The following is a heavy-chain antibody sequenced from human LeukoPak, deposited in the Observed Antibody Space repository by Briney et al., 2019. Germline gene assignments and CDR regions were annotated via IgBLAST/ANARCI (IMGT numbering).Heavy chain of an antibody. D-gene: IGHD4-11*01. CDR3: ARRPMSNRAFDI. V-gene: IGHV3-33*01. CDR2: IWYDGSNK. J-gene: IGHJ3*02. CDR1: GFTFSSYG. Sequence: PGGSLRLSCAASGFTFSSYGMHWVRQAPGKGLEWVAVIWYDGSNKYYADSVKGRFTISRDNSKNTLYLQMNSLRAEDTAVYYCARRPMSNRAFDIWGQGTMVTVSS.